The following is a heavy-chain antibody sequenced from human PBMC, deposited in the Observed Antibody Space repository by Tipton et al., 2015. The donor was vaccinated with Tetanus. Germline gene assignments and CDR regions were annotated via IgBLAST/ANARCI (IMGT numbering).Heavy chain of an antibody. V-gene: IGHV4-34*01. CDR3: ARGSGWADF. J-gene: IGHJ4*02. CDR2: ISPSGNT. CDR1: GGSFSNYF. Sequence: LRLSCAVYGGSFSNYFWRWIRQPPGKGLEWIGEISPSGNTNYNPSLKSRVTISADTSRNQFSLTLSSVTAADTAVYYCARGSGWADFWGQGTLVTVSS. D-gene: IGHD6-19*01.